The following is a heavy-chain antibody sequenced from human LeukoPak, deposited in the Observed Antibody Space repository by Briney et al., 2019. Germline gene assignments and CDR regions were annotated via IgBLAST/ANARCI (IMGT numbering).Heavy chain of an antibody. D-gene: IGHD3-9*01. CDR1: GYTFTSYA. Sequence: ASVKVSCKASGYTFTSYAMHWVGRAPGQRLEWMGWINAGNGNTKYSQKFQGRVTITRDTSASTAYMALSSLRSEDTAVYYCARVDTLYYDILPGPWGQGPLVTVSS. V-gene: IGHV1-3*01. J-gene: IGHJ5*02. CDR2: INAGNGNT. CDR3: ARVDTLYYDILPGP.